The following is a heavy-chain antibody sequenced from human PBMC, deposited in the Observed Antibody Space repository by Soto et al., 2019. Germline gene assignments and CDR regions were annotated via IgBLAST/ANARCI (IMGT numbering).Heavy chain of an antibody. CDR3: ARHIAVPRTRGFDY. CDR1: GASISDNW. CDR2: TYHSGTT. Sequence: QVQLQESCPGLGKPSGTLSLTCAVSGASISDNWWSWVRQPPGKGLEWIGETYHSGTTHYNPSLWSRVAMSADKSNSRLSLNLNSVTDSDTAVYYYARHIAVPRTRGFDYWGQGTLVTVSS. V-gene: IGHV4-4*02. J-gene: IGHJ4*02. D-gene: IGHD6-19*01.